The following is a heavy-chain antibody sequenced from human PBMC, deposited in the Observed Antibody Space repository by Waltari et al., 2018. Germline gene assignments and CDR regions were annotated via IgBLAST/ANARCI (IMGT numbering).Heavy chain of an antibody. V-gene: IGHV3-48*01. CDR1: GFTFTNYG. J-gene: IGHJ5*01. CDR2: ISSTGSTI. Sequence: EVQLVESGGGLVQPGGSLRLSGAASGFTFTNYGMNWVRQAPGKGLEWVSYISSTGSTIYYRDSVKGRFTISRDDAKNSLYLQMNSLRAEDTALYYCARRFDSWGQGTLVTVSS. CDR3: ARRFDS.